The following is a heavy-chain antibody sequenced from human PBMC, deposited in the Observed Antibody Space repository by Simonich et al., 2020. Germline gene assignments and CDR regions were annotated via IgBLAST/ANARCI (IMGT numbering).Heavy chain of an antibody. V-gene: IGHV3-48*03. J-gene: IGHJ3*02. D-gene: IGHD5-12*01. CDR2: ISSSGSTI. CDR1: GFTVISYE. CDR3: AREKWLRFAFDI. Sequence: QPGGSLRRSCAASGFTVISYEMNWVGQYPGKGLEWVSYISSSGSTIYYAESVKGRFTISRDNAKNSLYLQMNSLRAEDTAVYYCAREKWLRFAFDIWGQGTMVTVSS.